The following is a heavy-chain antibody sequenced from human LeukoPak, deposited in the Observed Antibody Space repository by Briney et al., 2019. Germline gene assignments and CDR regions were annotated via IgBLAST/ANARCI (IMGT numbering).Heavy chain of an antibody. CDR1: GDSFSSYY. CDR2: ISTSGSA. CDR3: SEESYGSSFLFDI. D-gene: IGHD2-2*03. J-gene: IGHJ4*02. Sequence: PSETLSLTCTVSGDSFSSYYRSWIRQPAGNRLECIGRISTSGSARYNPSLKSQVTLSIDTSKNQISLNVKSVTAADTAVYYCSEESYGSSFLFDIWGQGTLVTVSS. V-gene: IGHV4-4*07.